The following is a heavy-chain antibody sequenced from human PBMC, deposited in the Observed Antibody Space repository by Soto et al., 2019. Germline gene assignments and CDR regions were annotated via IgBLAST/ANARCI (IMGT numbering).Heavy chain of an antibody. Sequence: RLSCAASRFTFSDYYMTWIRQAPGKGLEWVSYISSSGSTIYYADSVKGRFTISRDNVKNSLYLQMDSLRAEDTAVYYCARGSGTTSAGVVDYWGQGTLVTFSS. CDR1: RFTFSDYY. V-gene: IGHV3-11*01. D-gene: IGHD1-1*01. J-gene: IGHJ4*02. CDR2: ISSSGSTI. CDR3: ARGSGTTSAGVVDY.